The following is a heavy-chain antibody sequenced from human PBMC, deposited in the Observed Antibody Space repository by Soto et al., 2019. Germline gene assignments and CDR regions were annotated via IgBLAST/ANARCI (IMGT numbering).Heavy chain of an antibody. Sequence: QVKLVESGGGVVQPGTSLRLSCSASGFTLSGVDMHWVRQAPGKGLEWVAVMSYDGRNQYYADSVKGRFTVSRDSSKSMLYLQMNSLRTEDVAVYYCAKGGWYTSSSRSDCWGQGTLVTVSS. V-gene: IGHV3-30*18. CDR1: GFTLSGVD. CDR2: MSYDGRNQ. CDR3: AKGGWYTSSSRSDC. D-gene: IGHD6-6*01. J-gene: IGHJ4*02.